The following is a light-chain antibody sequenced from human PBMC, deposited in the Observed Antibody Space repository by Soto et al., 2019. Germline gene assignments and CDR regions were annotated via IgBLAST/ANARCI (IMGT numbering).Light chain of an antibody. CDR2: KAS. V-gene: IGKV1-5*03. CDR3: QQYNSFWT. Sequence: DVQMTQSPSTLSASVGDRVSITCRASQSISSWLAWYQQKPGKAPKLLIYKASALESGVPPRFSGTGSGTEFTLTISSLQPEDFATYYCQQYNSFWTFGQRTRAEIK. J-gene: IGKJ1*01. CDR1: QSISSW.